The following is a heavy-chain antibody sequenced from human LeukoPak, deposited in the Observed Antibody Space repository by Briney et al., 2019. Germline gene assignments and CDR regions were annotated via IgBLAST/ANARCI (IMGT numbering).Heavy chain of an antibody. CDR1: GGSISSYY. V-gene: IGHV4-59*01. CDR2: IYYSGST. CDR3: ARVGSGSYAEVDAFDI. Sequence: ASETLSLTCTVSGGSISSYYWSRIRQPPGKGLEWIGYIYYSGSTNYNPSLKSRVTISVDTSKNQFSLKLSSVTAADTAVYYCARVGSGSYAEVDAFDIWGQGTMVTVSS. D-gene: IGHD1-26*01. J-gene: IGHJ3*02.